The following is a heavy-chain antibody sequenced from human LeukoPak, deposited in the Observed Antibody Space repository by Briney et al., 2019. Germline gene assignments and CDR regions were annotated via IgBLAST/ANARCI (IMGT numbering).Heavy chain of an antibody. Sequence: QPGGSLRLSCAASGFTFSSYWMSWVRQAPGKGLEWVANIKQDGSEKYYVDSVKGRFTISRDNAKNSLYLQMNSLRAEDTAVYYCARNQHADRLVFDYWGQGTLVTVSS. CDR3: ARNQHADRLVFDY. CDR2: IKQDGSEK. CDR1: GFTFSSYW. D-gene: IGHD2-2*01. J-gene: IGHJ4*02. V-gene: IGHV3-7*01.